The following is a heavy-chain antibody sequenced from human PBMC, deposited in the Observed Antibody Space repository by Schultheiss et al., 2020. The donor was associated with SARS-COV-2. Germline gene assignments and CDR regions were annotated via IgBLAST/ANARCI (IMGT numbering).Heavy chain of an antibody. Sequence: SVKVSCKASGGTFSSYAISWVRQAPGQGLEWMGGIIPIFGTANYAQKFQGRVTITADESTSTAYMELSSLRSEDTAVYYCARSEAAGYSSSWIWFDPWGQGTLVTVSS. V-gene: IGHV1-69*13. D-gene: IGHD6-13*01. CDR2: IIPIFGTA. J-gene: IGHJ5*02. CDR1: GGTFSSYA. CDR3: ARSEAAGYSSSWIWFDP.